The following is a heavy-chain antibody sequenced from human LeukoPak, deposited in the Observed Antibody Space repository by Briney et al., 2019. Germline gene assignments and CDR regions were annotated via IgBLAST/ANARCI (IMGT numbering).Heavy chain of an antibody. J-gene: IGHJ4*02. V-gene: IGHV3-23*01. CDR3: AKDHFDITFSFDY. CDR1: GFTFSSYA. D-gene: IGHD3-9*01. Sequence: GGSLRLSCGASGFTFSSYAMSWVRQAPGKGLEWVSAISGSGGSTYYADSVKGRFTISRDNSKNTLYLQMNSLRAEDTAVYYCAKDHFDITFSFDYWGQGTLVTVSS. CDR2: ISGSGGST.